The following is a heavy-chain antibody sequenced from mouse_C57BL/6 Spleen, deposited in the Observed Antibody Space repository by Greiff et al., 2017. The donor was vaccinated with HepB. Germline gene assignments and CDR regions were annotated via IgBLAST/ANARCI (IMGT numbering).Heavy chain of an antibody. CDR1: GFTFPSYC. CDR3: ARAKGTTESFAY. CDR2: IYPRSGNT. Sequence: QVQLQQSGAELARPGASLTLSCTASGFTFPSYCLSWVKQRTGQGLEWIGEIYPRSGNTYYNEKFKGKATLTADKSSSTAYMELRSLTSEDSAVYFCARAKGTTESFAYWGQGTLVTVSA. J-gene: IGHJ3*01. V-gene: IGHV1-81*01. D-gene: IGHD1-1*01.